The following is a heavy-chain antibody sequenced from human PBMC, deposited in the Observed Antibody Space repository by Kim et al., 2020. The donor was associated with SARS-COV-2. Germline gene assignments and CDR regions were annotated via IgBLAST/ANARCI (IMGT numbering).Heavy chain of an antibody. CDR2: ISSSSSTI. CDR3: ARVPYGDYGNYYFDY. Sequence: GGSLRLSCAASGFTFSSYSMNWVRQAPGKGLEWVAYISSSSSTIYYADSVKGRFTISRDNAKNSLYLQMNSLRDEDTAVYYCARVPYGDYGNYYFDYWGQGTLVPVSS. J-gene: IGHJ4*02. CDR1: GFTFSSYS. D-gene: IGHD4-17*01. V-gene: IGHV3-48*02.